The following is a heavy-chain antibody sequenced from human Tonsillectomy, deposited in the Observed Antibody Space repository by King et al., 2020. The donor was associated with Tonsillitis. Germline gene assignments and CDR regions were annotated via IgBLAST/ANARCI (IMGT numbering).Heavy chain of an antibody. CDR3: AKDRGSGWYWGAFHI. CDR1: GFTFSSYA. Sequence: QLVQSGGGVVQPGRSLRLSCAASGFTFSSYAMHWVRQAPGKGLEWGAVISYDERNKYYADSVEVRFTISRDNSKNTQYLQMNRLRAEDTAVYYCAKDRGSGWYWGAFHIWGKGTMVTVSS. D-gene: IGHD6-19*01. CDR2: ISYDERNK. V-gene: IGHV3-30*04. J-gene: IGHJ3*02.